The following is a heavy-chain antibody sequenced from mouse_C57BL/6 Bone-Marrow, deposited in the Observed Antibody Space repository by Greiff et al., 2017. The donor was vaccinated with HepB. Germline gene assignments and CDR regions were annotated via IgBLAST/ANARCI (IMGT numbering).Heavy chain of an antibody. J-gene: IGHJ4*01. CDR3: AWSPYFYAMDY. Sequence: EVQLQQSGAELVRPGASVKLSCTASGFNIKDDYMHWVKQRPEQGLEWIGWIDPENGDTEYASKFQGKATITADTSSSTAYMQLSSLTSEDSAVYYCAWSPYFYAMDYWGQGTSVTVSS. CDR1: GFNIKDDY. D-gene: IGHD2-10*01. CDR2: IDPENGDT. V-gene: IGHV14-4*01.